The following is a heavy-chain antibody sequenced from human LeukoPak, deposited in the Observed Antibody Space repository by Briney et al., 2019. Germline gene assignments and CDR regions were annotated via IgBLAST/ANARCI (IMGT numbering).Heavy chain of an antibody. Sequence: PSETLSLTCTVSGGSISSSSYYWGWIRQPPGKGLEWIGSIYYSGSTYYHPSLKSRVTISVDTSKNQFSLKLSSVTAADTAVYYCARLYYYDSSGYKNFDYWGQGTLVTVSS. CDR2: IYYSGST. CDR1: GGSISSSSYY. J-gene: IGHJ4*02. V-gene: IGHV4-39*01. D-gene: IGHD3-22*01. CDR3: ARLYYYDSSGYKNFDY.